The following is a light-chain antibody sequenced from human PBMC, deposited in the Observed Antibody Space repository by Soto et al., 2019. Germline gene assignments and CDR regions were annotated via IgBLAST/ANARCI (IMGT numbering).Light chain of an antibody. CDR1: QIVTGTY. Sequence: EIVLTQSPGTLSLSPGERATLSCRASQIVTGTYLAWYQQKPGQAPRLLIYGASSRAPGIPDRFSGSGSGTDFTLTISRPEPEDFAVYSCQQYGSPPTTFGQGTKVEIK. CDR3: QQYGSPPTT. CDR2: GAS. J-gene: IGKJ1*01. V-gene: IGKV3-20*01.